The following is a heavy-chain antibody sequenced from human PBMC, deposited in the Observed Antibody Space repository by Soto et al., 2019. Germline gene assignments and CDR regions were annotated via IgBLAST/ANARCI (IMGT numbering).Heavy chain of an antibody. CDR1: GGTFSSYA. D-gene: IGHD3-22*01. CDR2: IIPIFGTA. J-gene: IGHJ4*02. V-gene: IGHV1-69*13. Sequence: SVKVSCKASGGTFSSYAISWVRQAPGQGLEWMGGIIPIFGTANYAQKFQGRVTITADESTSTAYMELSSLRSEDTAVYYCAINYYDSSGYRANFDYWGQGTLVTVSS. CDR3: AINYYDSSGYRANFDY.